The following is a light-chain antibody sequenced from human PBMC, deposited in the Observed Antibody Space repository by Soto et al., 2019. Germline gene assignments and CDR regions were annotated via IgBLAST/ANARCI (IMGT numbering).Light chain of an antibody. CDR1: QTITSY. CDR3: QQTYSTPRT. J-gene: IGKJ1*01. V-gene: IGKV1-39*01. CDR2: AAS. Sequence: DIQMTQSPTSLSASVGDRVTIACRASQTITSYLNWYQQKPGKAPKLLIYAASSLQSGVPSRFSGSGSGTAFTLTISSLQPEDFATYYCQQTYSTPRTFGQGTKVEIK.